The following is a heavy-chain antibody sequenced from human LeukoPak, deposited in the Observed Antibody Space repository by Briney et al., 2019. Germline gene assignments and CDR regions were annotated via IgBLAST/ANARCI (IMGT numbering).Heavy chain of an antibody. CDR1: GYPISSGYY. Sequence: SETLSLTCAVSGYPISSGYYWGWIRQPPGKGLEWIGSIYHSGSTYYNPSLKSRVTISVDTSKNQFSLKLSSVTAADTAVYYCAREGGGYCSGGSCPYGMDVWGKGTTVTVSS. CDR3: AREGGGYCSGGSCPYGMDV. J-gene: IGHJ6*04. CDR2: IYHSGST. V-gene: IGHV4-38-2*01. D-gene: IGHD2-15*01.